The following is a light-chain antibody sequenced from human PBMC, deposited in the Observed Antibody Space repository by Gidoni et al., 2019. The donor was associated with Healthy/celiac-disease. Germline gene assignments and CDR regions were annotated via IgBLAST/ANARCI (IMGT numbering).Light chain of an antibody. CDR2: GNS. V-gene: IGLV1-40*01. J-gene: IGLJ2*01. CDR1: SSNIGAGYD. CDR3: QSYDSSLRAVV. Sequence: QSVRPQPPSVSGAPGQRVTISCTWSSSNIGAGYDVHWSQQLPGTAPKLLLYGNSNRPSGVPDRFSGSKSAPSAPLSITGLQSEDEADYYCQSYDSSLRAVVFGGGTKLTVL.